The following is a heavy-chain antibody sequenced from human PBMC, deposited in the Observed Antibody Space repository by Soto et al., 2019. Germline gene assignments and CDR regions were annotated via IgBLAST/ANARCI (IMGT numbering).Heavy chain of an antibody. Sequence: QVQLQESGPGLVKPSETLSLTCTVSGGSISSYYWSWIRQPPGKGLEWIGYIYYSGSTNYNPSLKSRVTISVDTSQNQFSLKLSSVTAADTAVYYCARDPGIAAAITQRVYYYYGMDVWGQGTTVTVSS. CDR3: ARDPGIAAAITQRVYYYYGMDV. CDR1: GGSISSYY. D-gene: IGHD6-13*01. V-gene: IGHV4-59*01. CDR2: IYYSGST. J-gene: IGHJ6*02.